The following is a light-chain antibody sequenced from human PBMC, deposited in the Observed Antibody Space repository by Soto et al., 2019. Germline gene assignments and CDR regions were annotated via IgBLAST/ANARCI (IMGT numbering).Light chain of an antibody. Sequence: EIGLTQSPGTLSSSPGERATLSWWASQTVTSNYLAWYQQKHGQAPRLLLFGASIRATGLPDRFSGSGYGTDFNLTISRLETEDFAVYYCQQYGSSPRTFGQGTKVDIK. J-gene: IGKJ1*01. CDR3: QQYGSSPRT. CDR1: QTVTSNY. V-gene: IGKV3-20*01. CDR2: GAS.